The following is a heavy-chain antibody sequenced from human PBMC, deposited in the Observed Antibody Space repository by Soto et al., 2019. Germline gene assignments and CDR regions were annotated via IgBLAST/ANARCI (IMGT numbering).Heavy chain of an antibody. D-gene: IGHD2-15*01. CDR1: GYTFTDFY. CDR3: VRDFLGNVVSVPPP. V-gene: IGHV1-2*02. Sequence: ASVKVSCKVSGYTFTDFYIHWVRQAPGQGLEWMGWIDPNSGGTKSAQKFQGRVTMTRDTSITTASIELRRLTSDDTAVYYCVRDFLGNVVSVPPPWGQGTQVTAPQ. J-gene: IGHJ5*02. CDR2: IDPNSGGT.